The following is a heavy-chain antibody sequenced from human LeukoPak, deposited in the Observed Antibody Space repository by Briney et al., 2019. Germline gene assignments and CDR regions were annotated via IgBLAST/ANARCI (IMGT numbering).Heavy chain of an antibody. CDR2: FDPEDGET. CDR1: GYTFTSYY. Sequence: ASVKASCKASGYTFTSYYMHWVRQAPGKGLEWMGGFDPEDGETIYAQKFQGRVTMTEDTSTDTAYMELSSLRSEDTAVYYCATKGLIYYDSSGYESLDYWGQGTLVTVSS. J-gene: IGHJ4*02. CDR3: ATKGLIYYDSSGYESLDY. V-gene: IGHV1-24*01. D-gene: IGHD3-22*01.